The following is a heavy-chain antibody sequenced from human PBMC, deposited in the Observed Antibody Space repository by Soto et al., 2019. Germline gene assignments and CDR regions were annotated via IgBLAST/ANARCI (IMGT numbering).Heavy chain of an antibody. V-gene: IGHV4-31*03. D-gene: IGHD6-6*01. CDR1: GGSISSDANF. CDR2: ISYTGRT. Sequence: SETLSLTCTVSGGSISSDANFWSWIRQLPGRGLEWIGYISYTGRTYYTPSLNSRLTISLDTSKNLFSLRLSAVTAADTAVYFCARGSFSSSSSWFDHWGQGTLVTVXS. J-gene: IGHJ5*02. CDR3: ARGSFSSSSSWFDH.